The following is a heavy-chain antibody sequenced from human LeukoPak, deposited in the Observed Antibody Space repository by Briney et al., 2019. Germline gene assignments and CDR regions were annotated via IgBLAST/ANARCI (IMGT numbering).Heavy chain of an antibody. V-gene: IGHV4-59*08. CDR3: GTADAGHRDLYGMDV. Sequence: SETLSLTCTVSGGSLANCYCSWIRQPPGNGLGWIGYISNTGSTASKPPFQTQATISIEKSKKQFALSRKSVYAPAPAVYYCGTADAGHRDLYGMDVWGQGTTVTVSS. CDR2: ISNTGST. J-gene: IGHJ6*02. D-gene: IGHD2-21*02. CDR1: GGSLANCY.